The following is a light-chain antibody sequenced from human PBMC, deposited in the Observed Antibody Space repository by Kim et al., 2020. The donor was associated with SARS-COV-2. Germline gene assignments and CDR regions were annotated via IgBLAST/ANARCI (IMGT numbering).Light chain of an antibody. V-gene: IGLV2-11*01. J-gene: IGLJ2*01. CDR2: EVS. CDR1: SSDVGGYNF. CDR3: CSYAGNYVV. Sequence: QSALTQPRSVSGSPGQSVTISCTGTSSDVGGYNFVSWYQQHPGKAPKVMIYEVSKRPSGVPDRFSGSKSGNTASLTISGLQAEDEGDYYCCSYAGNYVVFGGGTKLTVL.